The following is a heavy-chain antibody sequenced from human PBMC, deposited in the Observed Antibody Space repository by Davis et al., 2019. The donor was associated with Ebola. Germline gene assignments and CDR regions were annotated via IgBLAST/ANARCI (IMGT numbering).Heavy chain of an antibody. CDR2: IYYSGST. D-gene: IGHD3-3*01. CDR1: GGSISSYY. Sequence: SETLSLTCTVSGGSISSYYWSWIRQPPGKGLEWIGYIYYSGSTNYNPSLKSRVTISVDTSKNQFSLKLSSVTAADTAVYYCARVETDFWSLDWFDPWGQGTLVTVSS. CDR3: ARVETDFWSLDWFDP. V-gene: IGHV4-59*08. J-gene: IGHJ5*02.